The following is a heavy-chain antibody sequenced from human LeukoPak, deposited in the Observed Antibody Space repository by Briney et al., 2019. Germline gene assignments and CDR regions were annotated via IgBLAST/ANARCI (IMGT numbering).Heavy chain of an antibody. V-gene: IGHV4-59*01. D-gene: IGHD4-17*01. CDR1: GGSISTYY. CDR2: IYYSGST. J-gene: IGHJ5*02. Sequence: SETLSLTCTVSGGSISTYYWSWIRQPPGKGLEWIGYIYYSGSTNYNPSLKSRVTISVDTSKNQFSLKLSSVTAADTAVYYCARGADYGDYVYWFGPWGQGTLVTVSS. CDR3: ARGADYGDYVYWFGP.